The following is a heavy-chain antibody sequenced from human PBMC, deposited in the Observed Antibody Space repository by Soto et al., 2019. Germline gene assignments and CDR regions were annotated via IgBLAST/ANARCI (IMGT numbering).Heavy chain of an antibody. V-gene: IGHV3-21*01. CDR1: GVTFSTYS. D-gene: IGHD2-2*02. CDR3: AREYTAWPLAYGLDV. J-gene: IGHJ6*02. CDR2: ISSRSDI. Sequence: PGGSLRLSCVGAGVTFSTYSINWVRRAPGKGLEWVSSISSRSDIYYADSVKGRFAISRDNAKNSVSLQMNSLRAEDTAVYYCAREYTAWPLAYGLDVWGQGTTVTFSS.